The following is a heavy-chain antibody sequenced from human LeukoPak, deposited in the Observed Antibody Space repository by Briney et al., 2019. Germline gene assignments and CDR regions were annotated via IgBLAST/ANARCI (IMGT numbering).Heavy chain of an antibody. D-gene: IGHD3-3*01. V-gene: IGHV1-2*02. CDR1: GYTFTGYY. CDR2: INPNSGGT. CDR3: ASFEGEWLSNWFDP. J-gene: IGHJ5*02. Sequence: GASVKVSCKASGYTFTGYYMRWVRQAPGQGLEWMGWINPNSGGTNYAQKFQGRVTMTRDTSISTAYMELSRLRSDDTAVYYCASFEGEWLSNWFDPWGQGTLVTVSS.